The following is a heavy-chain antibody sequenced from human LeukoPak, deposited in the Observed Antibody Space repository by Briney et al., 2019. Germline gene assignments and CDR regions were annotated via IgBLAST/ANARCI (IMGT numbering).Heavy chain of an antibody. CDR3: ARDSMIRDFYYGMDV. D-gene: IGHD2/OR15-2a*01. Sequence: SETLSLTCTVSGGSISGSSYYWGWIRQPPGKGLEWIGSIYYSGSTYYNPSLKSRVTISVDTSKNQFSLKLSSVTAADTAVFYCARDSMIRDFYYGMDVWGQGTTVTVSS. J-gene: IGHJ6*02. V-gene: IGHV4-39*07. CDR1: GGSISGSSYY. CDR2: IYYSGST.